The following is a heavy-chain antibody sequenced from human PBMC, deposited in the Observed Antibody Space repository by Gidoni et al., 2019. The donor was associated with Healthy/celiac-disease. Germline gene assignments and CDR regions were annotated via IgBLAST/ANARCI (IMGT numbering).Heavy chain of an antibody. V-gene: IGHV1-69*08. CDR2: IIPILGIA. Sequence: QVQLVQSGAEVKKPGSSVKVSCKASGGTFSSYTISWVRQAPGQGLEWMGRIIPILGIANYAQKFQGRVTITADKSTSTAYMELSSLRSEDTAVYYCARDPIVGATKGLNYFDYWGQGTLVTVSS. CDR3: ARDPIVGATKGLNYFDY. D-gene: IGHD1-26*01. CDR1: GGTFSSYT. J-gene: IGHJ4*02.